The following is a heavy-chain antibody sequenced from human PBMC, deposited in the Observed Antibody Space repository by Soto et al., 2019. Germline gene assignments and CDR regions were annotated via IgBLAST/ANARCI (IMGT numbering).Heavy chain of an antibody. CDR1: GGSISSYY. D-gene: IGHD2-21*01. CDR2: IYYSGNT. V-gene: IGHV4-59*08. CDR3: ARSCGGDCYDDAFDI. J-gene: IGHJ3*02. Sequence: QVQLQESGPGLVKPSETLSLTCTVSGGSISSYYWSWIRQPPGKGLEWIGYIYYSGNTNYNPSLKSRVTISVDTSKNQFSLKLSSVTAADTAVYYCARSCGGDCYDDAFDIWGQGTMVTVSS.